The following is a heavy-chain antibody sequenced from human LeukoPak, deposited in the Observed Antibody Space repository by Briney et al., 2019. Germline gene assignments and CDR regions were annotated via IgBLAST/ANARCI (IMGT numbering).Heavy chain of an antibody. V-gene: IGHV3-11*04. Sequence: PGGSLRLSCAASGFTFSDYYMSWIRQAPGKGLEWVSYISSSGSTIYYADSVKGRFTISRDNAKNSLYLQMNSLRAEDTAVYYCASKYSSGWYGMDYWGQGTLVTVSS. J-gene: IGHJ4*02. CDR1: GFTFSDYY. CDR3: ASKYSSGWYGMDY. D-gene: IGHD6-19*01. CDR2: ISSSGSTI.